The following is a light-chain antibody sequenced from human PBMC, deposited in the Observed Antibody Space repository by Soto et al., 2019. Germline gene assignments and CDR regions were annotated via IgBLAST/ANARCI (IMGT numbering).Light chain of an antibody. CDR2: AAS. V-gene: IGKV1-39*01. J-gene: IGKJ2*01. CDR3: QETYRSPVT. CDR1: QSIASY. Sequence: DVQMTQSPSSLSACVGDRVTVTCRASQSIASYLNWYQQRPGKAPKLLIYAASNLESGVPSRFSGSGSETDFTLTISSLQPEDFATYYCQETYRSPVTFGQGTKVDIK.